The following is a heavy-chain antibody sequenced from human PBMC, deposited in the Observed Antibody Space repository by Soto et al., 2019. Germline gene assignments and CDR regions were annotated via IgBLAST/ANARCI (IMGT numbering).Heavy chain of an antibody. CDR2: IYPGDSDT. J-gene: IGHJ6*02. Sequence: GESLKISCKGSGYSFTSYWIGWVRQMPGKGLEWMGIIYPGDSDTRYNPSFQGQVAISADKSISTAYLQWSSLKASDTAMYYCARQGCSGGSCYYYYGMDVWGQGTAVTVSS. V-gene: IGHV5-51*01. CDR3: ARQGCSGGSCYYYYGMDV. CDR1: GYSFTSYW. D-gene: IGHD2-15*01.